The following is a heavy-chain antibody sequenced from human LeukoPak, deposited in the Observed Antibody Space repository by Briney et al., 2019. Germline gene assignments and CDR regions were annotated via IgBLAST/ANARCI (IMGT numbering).Heavy chain of an antibody. CDR3: ATWAGAVIVDKNGGVY. J-gene: IGHJ4*02. CDR1: GYSLTELS. V-gene: IGHV1-24*01. Sequence: ASVKVSCKVSGYSLTELSMHWVRQTPGEELEWTGGFDPEAGETIYAQKFQGRVTMTEDTSTHTAYMELSSLRSEDTAVFYCATWAGAVIVDKNGGVYWGQGTLVTVSS. CDR2: FDPEAGET. D-gene: IGHD3-22*01.